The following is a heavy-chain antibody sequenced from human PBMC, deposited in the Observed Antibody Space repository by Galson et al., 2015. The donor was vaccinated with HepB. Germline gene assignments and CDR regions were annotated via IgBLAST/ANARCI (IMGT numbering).Heavy chain of an antibody. D-gene: IGHD2-2*01. Sequence: SLRLSCAASGFTFSSYAMSWVRQAPGKGLEWVSAISGSGGSTYYADSVKGRFTISRDNSKNTLYLQMNSLRAEDTAVYYCAKDQVVPAAAHYYYYYMDVWGKGTTVTVSS. CDR1: GFTFSSYA. V-gene: IGHV3-23*01. CDR2: ISGSGGST. J-gene: IGHJ6*03. CDR3: AKDQVVPAAAHYYYYYMDV.